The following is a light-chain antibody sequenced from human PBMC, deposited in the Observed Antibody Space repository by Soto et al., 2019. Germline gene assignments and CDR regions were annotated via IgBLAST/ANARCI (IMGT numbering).Light chain of an antibody. Sequence: EIVLTQSPGTLSLSPGERATLSCRASQTVSSSYLAWYQQKPGQAHRLLIYGASSRATGIPDRFSGSGSGKDFTLTISRLEPEDFAVYYCQPYGSSLYTFGKGTPLAIK. V-gene: IGKV3-20*01. CDR1: QTVSSSY. J-gene: IGKJ2*01. CDR3: QPYGSSLYT. CDR2: GAS.